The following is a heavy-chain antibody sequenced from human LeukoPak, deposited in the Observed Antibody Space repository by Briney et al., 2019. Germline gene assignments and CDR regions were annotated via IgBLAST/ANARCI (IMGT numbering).Heavy chain of an antibody. CDR3: ARFVPVRTHTNSPGFDY. CDR1: GDSMDTHY. V-gene: IGHV4-59*11. CDR2: ISYSGSF. J-gene: IGHJ4*02. Sequence: SETLSLTCTVSGDSMDTHYWSWIRQTPGKGLEWIAYISYSGSFKYNPSLKSRVTTSIDTSKNQFSLVLTSVTAADTAVYDCARFVPVRTHTNSPGFDYWGQGTLVTVSS. D-gene: IGHD2-21*01.